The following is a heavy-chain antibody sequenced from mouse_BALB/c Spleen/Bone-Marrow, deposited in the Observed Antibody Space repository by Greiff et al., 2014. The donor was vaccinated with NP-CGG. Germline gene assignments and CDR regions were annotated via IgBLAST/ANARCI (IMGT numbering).Heavy chain of an antibody. CDR3: TVPYGNYVGYYAMDY. Sequence: EVQLQQSGTVLARPGASVKMSCKASGYTFTSYWMHWVKQRPGQGLEWIGAIYPGNSDTSYNQKFKGKAKLTAVTSTSTAYMELSSLTNEDSAVYYCTVPYGNYVGYYAMDYWGQRTSVTVSS. CDR1: GYTFTSYW. CDR2: IYPGNSDT. D-gene: IGHD2-1*01. J-gene: IGHJ4*01. V-gene: IGHV1-5*01.